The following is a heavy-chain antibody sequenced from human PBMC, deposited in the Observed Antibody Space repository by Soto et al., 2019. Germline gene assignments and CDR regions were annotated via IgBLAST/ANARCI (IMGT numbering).Heavy chain of an antibody. D-gene: IGHD2-8*01. J-gene: IGHJ6*03. V-gene: IGHV4-34*01. CDR3: ARNNGWYYYYYMCV. CDR1: GGSFSGYY. CDR2: INHSGST. Sequence: QVQLNQWGAGLLRPSETLSLTCAVYGGSFSGYYWSWIRQPPGKGLEWIGEINHSGSTNHNPSLKSRVTISVDTSKNLFSLKLNAVTAADTAVYYCARNNGWYYYYYMCVWGNGTTVTVSS.